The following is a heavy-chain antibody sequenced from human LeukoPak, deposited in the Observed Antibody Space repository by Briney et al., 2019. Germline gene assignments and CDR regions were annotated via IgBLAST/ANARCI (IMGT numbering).Heavy chain of an antibody. J-gene: IGHJ4*02. D-gene: IGHD3-22*01. CDR1: GFSFSDYN. CDR3: ARGPPMYFYGSSGYHYDYFEY. Sequence: PGGALRRSCAASGFSFSDYNMHRVRQAPGKGLERMAVISYDGSNKYYADSVKGGFTISRDNSKNTLSLQMNSLRAEDTAVYYCARGPPMYFYGSSGYHYDYFEYWGQGTLVTVSS. CDR2: ISYDGSNK. V-gene: IGHV3-30*03.